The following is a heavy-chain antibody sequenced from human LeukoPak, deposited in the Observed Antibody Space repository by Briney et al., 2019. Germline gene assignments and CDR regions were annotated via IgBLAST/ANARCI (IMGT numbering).Heavy chain of an antibody. J-gene: IGHJ4*02. CDR3: ARDSSSWSAYFDY. Sequence: GGSLRLSCEASGFTFSDSFMSWIRQAPGKGLAWIAYISSRSRTTHYADSVKGRFTISRDNSKNTLYLQMNSLRAEDTAVYYCARDSSSWSAYFDYWGQGTLVTVSS. D-gene: IGHD6-13*01. CDR1: GFTFSDSF. CDR2: ISSRSRTT. V-gene: IGHV3-11*06.